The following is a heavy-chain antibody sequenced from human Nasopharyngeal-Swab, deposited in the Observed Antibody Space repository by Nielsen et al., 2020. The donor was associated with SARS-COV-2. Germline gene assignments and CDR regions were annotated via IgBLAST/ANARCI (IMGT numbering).Heavy chain of an antibody. Sequence: GESLKISCAASGFTVSSNYMSWVRQAPGKGLEWVSVIYSGGSTYYADSVKGRFTISRDNSKNPLYLQMNSLRAEDTAVYYCASPGYCSSTSCPGIWGQGTLVTVSS. D-gene: IGHD2-2*01. J-gene: IGHJ4*02. CDR1: GFTVSSNY. CDR2: IYSGGST. CDR3: ASPGYCSSTSCPGI. V-gene: IGHV3-66*01.